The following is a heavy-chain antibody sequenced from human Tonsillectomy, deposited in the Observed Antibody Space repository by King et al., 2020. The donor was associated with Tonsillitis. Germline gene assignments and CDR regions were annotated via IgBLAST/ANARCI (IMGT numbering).Heavy chain of an antibody. V-gene: IGHV3-11*01. CDR3: ARLQSTWHDWQRGFFDY. Sequence: VQLVESGGGLVEPGGSLRLSCAASGFSLSDYYMTWIRQAPGKGLEWVSDISTSGSGRHYADSVKGRSTISRDNAKNSLYLQMNSLSAEDAAVYYCARLQSTWHDWQRGFFDYWGQGTLVTVSS. CDR2: ISTSGSGR. CDR1: GFSLSDYY. D-gene: IGHD2-21*01. J-gene: IGHJ4*02.